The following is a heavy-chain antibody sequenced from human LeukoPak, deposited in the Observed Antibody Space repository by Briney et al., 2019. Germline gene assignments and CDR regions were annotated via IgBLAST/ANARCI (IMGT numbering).Heavy chain of an antibody. V-gene: IGHV5-51*01. CDR3: ARRPPCNPFDY. Sequence: GESLKISRKGSGYSFTNYWIAWVRQMPGKGLEGMGIIYPGDSDTRYRPSFQGQVSISAAKFISTAYRQWSSLQYSDTATYYCARRPPCNPFDYWGQGTLVTVSS. CDR1: GYSFTNYW. CDR2: IYPGDSDT. J-gene: IGHJ4*02.